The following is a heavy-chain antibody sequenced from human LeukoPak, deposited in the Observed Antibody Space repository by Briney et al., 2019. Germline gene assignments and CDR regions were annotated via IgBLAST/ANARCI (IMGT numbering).Heavy chain of an antibody. D-gene: IGHD3-3*01. J-gene: IGHJ4*02. CDR2: ISSSSSYI. CDR3: ARGRRATIFGVVIKYYFDY. CDR1: GFTFSSYW. V-gene: IGHV3-21*01. Sequence: PGGSLRLSCAASGFTFSSYWMSWVRQAPGKGLEWVSSISSSSSYIYYADSVKGRFTISRDNAKNSLYLQMNSLRAEDTAVYYCARGRRATIFGVVIKYYFDYWGQGTLVTVSS.